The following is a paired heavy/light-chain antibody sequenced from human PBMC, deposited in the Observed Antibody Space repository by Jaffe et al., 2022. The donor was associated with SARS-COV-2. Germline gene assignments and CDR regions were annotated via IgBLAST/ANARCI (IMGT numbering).Heavy chain of an antibody. Sequence: EVQLVESGGGLVQPGGSLRLSCAASGFTFSSYWMTWVRRAPGKGLEWVAKINEDGSEEYYVDSVKGRFSISRDNAKKSLYLQMNSLRAEDTAVYYCVRGGRASFGYWGQGTLVTVSS. J-gene: IGHJ4*02. CDR3: VRGGRASFGY. D-gene: IGHD1-26*01. V-gene: IGHV3-7*01. CDR2: INEDGSEE. CDR1: GFTFSSYW.
Light chain of an antibody. Sequence: QSALTQPPSASGSPGQSVTISCTGTSSDVGGYNYVSWYQQHPGKGPKLMIYDVSKRPSGVPDRFSGSKSGSTASLTVSGLQAEDEADYYCCSYAGNNNLVFGGGTKLTVL. CDR3: CSYAGNNNLV. CDR1: SSDVGGYNY. CDR2: DVS. J-gene: IGLJ3*02. V-gene: IGLV2-8*01.